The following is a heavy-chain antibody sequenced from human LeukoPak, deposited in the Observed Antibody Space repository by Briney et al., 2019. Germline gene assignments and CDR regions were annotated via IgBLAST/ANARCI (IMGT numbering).Heavy chain of an antibody. CDR3: ARGPRYCSSTSCYTWWFDP. Sequence: SETLSLTCTVSGGSISSSSYYWGWIRQPPGKGLEWIGSIYYSGSTYYNPSLKSRVTISVDTSKNQFSLKLSSVTAADTAVYYCARGPRYCSSTSCYTWWFDPWGQGTLVTVSS. V-gene: IGHV4-39*07. CDR1: GGSISSSSYY. D-gene: IGHD2-2*02. J-gene: IGHJ5*02. CDR2: IYYSGST.